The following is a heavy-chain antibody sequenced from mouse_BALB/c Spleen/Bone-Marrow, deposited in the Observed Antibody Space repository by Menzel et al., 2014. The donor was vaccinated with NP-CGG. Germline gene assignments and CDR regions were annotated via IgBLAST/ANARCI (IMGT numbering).Heavy chain of an antibody. CDR3: ARLGYYGYFDY. D-gene: IGHD2-3*01. CDR2: INPDSSTI. Sequence: EVKLMESGGGLAQPGGSLKLSCAASGFDFRRYWMSWVRQAPGKGLEWIGEINPDSSTINYAPSLKDKFIISRDNAKNTLYLQMSKVRSEDTALYYCARLGYYGYFDYWGQGTTLTVSS. CDR1: GFDFRRYW. J-gene: IGHJ2*01. V-gene: IGHV4-1*02.